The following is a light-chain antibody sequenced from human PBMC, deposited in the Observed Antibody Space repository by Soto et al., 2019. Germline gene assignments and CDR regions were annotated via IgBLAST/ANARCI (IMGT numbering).Light chain of an antibody. CDR2: DAS. J-gene: IGKJ1*01. V-gene: IGKV3-11*01. Sequence: DILLTQSPATLSLSPGERATLSCRASQSVGRFLSWFQRSPRQAPRLLMYDASYRATYIPPRFSGSGSGTSFTVTIRTIGPEYFAVFSTQQRSRYTRNSTFGQGTKVDIK. CDR1: QSVGRF. CDR3: QQRSRYTRNST.